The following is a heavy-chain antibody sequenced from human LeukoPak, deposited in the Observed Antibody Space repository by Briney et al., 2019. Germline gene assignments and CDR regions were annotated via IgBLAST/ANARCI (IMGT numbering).Heavy chain of an antibody. CDR2: IYHSGST. Sequence: SKTLSLTCAVSGGSISSSNWWSWVRQPPGKGLEWIGEIYHSGSTNYNPSLKSRVTISVDKSKNQFSLKLSSVTAADTAVYYCARTPYYDFYYYYGMDVWGQGTTVTVSS. J-gene: IGHJ6*02. CDR3: ARTPYYDFYYYYGMDV. D-gene: IGHD3-3*01. V-gene: IGHV4-4*02. CDR1: GGSISSSNW.